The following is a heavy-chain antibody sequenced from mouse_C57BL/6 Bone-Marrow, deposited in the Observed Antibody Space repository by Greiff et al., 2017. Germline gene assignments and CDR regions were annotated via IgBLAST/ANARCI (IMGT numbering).Heavy chain of an antibody. V-gene: IGHV14-4*01. CDR1: GFNIKDDY. CDR2: IDPENGDT. CDR3: TTNDGYSYYAMDY. J-gene: IGHJ4*01. Sequence: VQLKESGAELVRPGASVKLSCTASGFNIKDDYMHWVKQRPEQGLEWIGWIDPENGDTEYASKFQGKATITADTSSNTAYLQLSSLTSEDTAVYYCTTNDGYSYYAMDYWGQGTSVTVSS. D-gene: IGHD2-3*01.